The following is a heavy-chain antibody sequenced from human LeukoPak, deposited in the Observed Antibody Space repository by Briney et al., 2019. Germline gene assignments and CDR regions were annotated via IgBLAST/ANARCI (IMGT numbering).Heavy chain of an antibody. J-gene: IGHJ4*02. Sequence: SETLSLTCTVSGYSISSGYYWGWIRQPPGKGLEWIGSIYHSGSTYYNPSLKSRVTISVDTSKNQFSLKLSSVTAADTAVYYCARGRRYFDYWGQGTLVTVSS. CDR2: IYHSGST. CDR3: ARGRRYFDY. V-gene: IGHV4-38-2*02. CDR1: GYSISSGYY.